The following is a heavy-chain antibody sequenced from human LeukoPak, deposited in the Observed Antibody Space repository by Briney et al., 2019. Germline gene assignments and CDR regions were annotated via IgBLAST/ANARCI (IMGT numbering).Heavy chain of an antibody. CDR3: ARVYYYYYMDV. V-gene: IGHV3-74*01. CDR1: GFTFSSSW. CDR2: ISSDGTNT. Sequence: GGSLRLSCAASGFTFSSSWMHWVRQVPGTGPVWVSRISSDGTNTYYADSVKGRFSISRDNAKNTLYLQMNSLRAEDTGIYYCARVYYYYYMDVWGKGSTVTVSS. J-gene: IGHJ6*03.